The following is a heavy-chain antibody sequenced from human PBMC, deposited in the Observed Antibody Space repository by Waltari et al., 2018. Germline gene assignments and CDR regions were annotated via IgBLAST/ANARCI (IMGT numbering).Heavy chain of an antibody. J-gene: IGHJ4*02. CDR3: AREGSHNWNYVEY. D-gene: IGHD1-20*01. CDR1: GGSISTGGYY. Sequence: QVQLQESGPGLVKPSQTLSLTCTVSGGSISTGGYYWSWIRQHPGKGLEWIGYIYYSGSTYYNPSLKSRVTISVDTSKNQFSLKLSSVTAADTAVYYCAREGSHNWNYVEYWGQGTLVTVSS. CDR2: IYYSGST. V-gene: IGHV4-31*03.